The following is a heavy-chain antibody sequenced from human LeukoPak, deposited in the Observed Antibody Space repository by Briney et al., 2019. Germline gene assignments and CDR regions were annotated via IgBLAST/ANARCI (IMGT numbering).Heavy chain of an antibody. J-gene: IGHJ4*02. CDR1: GGSISTTSYY. Sequence: KTSETLSLTCTVSGGSISTTSYYWGWIRQPPGEGLEWIGNIYYTGSTYYNSSLNSRLTISVDTSMNQFSLKLNSVTAADTAVYYCASLKIPGLSDYWGQGTLVPVSS. CDR2: IYYTGST. CDR3: ASLKIPGLSDY. D-gene: IGHD4/OR15-4a*01. V-gene: IGHV4-39*01.